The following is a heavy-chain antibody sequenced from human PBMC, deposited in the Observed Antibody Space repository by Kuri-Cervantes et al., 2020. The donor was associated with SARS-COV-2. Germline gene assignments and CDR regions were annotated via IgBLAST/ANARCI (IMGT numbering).Heavy chain of an antibody. D-gene: IGHD3-3*01. CDR3: AREYYDFWSGYYYGMDV. Sequence: GGSLRLSCAASRFTFSSYWMHWVRQAPGKGLVWVSRINSDGSSTSYADSVKGRFTISRDNAKNTLYLQMNSLRAEDTAVYYCAREYYDFWSGYYYGMDVWGQGTTVTVSS. CDR2: INSDGSST. J-gene: IGHJ6*02. CDR1: RFTFSSYW. V-gene: IGHV3-74*01.